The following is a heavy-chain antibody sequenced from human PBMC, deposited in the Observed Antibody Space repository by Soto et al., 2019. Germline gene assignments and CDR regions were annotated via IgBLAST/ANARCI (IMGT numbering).Heavy chain of an antibody. J-gene: IGHJ5*02. CDR3: AREGGSYNWFDP. CDR2: ISSSTI. CDR1: GFTFSSYS. D-gene: IGHD3-10*01. V-gene: IGHV3-48*02. Sequence: EVQLVESGGGLVQPEGSLRLSCAASGFTFSSYSMNWVRQAPGKGLEWVSYISSSTIYYADSVKGRFTISRDNAKNSLYLQMNSLRDEDTAVYYCAREGGSYNWFDPWGQGTLVTVSS.